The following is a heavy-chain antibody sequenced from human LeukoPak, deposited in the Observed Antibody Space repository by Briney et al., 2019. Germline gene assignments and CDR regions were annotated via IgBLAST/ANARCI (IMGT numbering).Heavy chain of an antibody. J-gene: IGHJ4*02. CDR2: IYYSGST. Sequence: SETLSLTCTVSGGSISSSSYYWGWIRQPPGKGLEWIGSIYYSGSTYYNPSLKSRVTISVDTSKNQFSLKLSSVTAADTAVYYCARGPVVTSRYFDYWGQGTLVTVSS. D-gene: IGHD4-23*01. CDR3: ARGPVVTSRYFDY. V-gene: IGHV4-39*07. CDR1: GGSISSSSYY.